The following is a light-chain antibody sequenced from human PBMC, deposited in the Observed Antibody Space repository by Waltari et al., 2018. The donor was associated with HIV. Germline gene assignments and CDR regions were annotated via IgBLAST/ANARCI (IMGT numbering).Light chain of an antibody. CDR2: NNN. CDR1: SSNIGTHL. Sequence: QSVLTQPPSASGTPGQRVTISCSGSSSNIGTHLVSWYQHLPPTAPKPLIYNNNPRPSGVPDRFSGSKSGTSASLAISGLQSEDEADYYCATWDVSLNGYVLFGGGTKVTVL. V-gene: IGLV1-44*01. CDR3: ATWDVSLNGYVL. J-gene: IGLJ2*01.